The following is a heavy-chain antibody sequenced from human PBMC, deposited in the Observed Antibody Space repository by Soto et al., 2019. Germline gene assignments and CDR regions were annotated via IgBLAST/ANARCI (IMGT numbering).Heavy chain of an antibody. J-gene: IGHJ6*02. V-gene: IGHV1-69*02. CDR3: ASRAYLCGDWPRTGMYYYYYRMDV. CDR2: IIPILGIA. D-gene: IGHD2-21*02. CDR1: GGTFSSYT. Sequence: QVQLVQSGAEVKKPGSSVKVSCKASGGTFSSYTISWVRQAPGQGLEWMGRIIPILGIANYAQKFQGRVTITADKFTSTAYMELSRLGSEGTAGYYCASRAYLCGDWPRTGMYYYYYRMDVWGQGTTVTVSS.